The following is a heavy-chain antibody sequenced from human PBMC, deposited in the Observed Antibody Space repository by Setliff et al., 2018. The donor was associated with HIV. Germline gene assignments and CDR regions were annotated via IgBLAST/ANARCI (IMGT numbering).Heavy chain of an antibody. V-gene: IGHV4-34*01. D-gene: IGHD2-2*01. CDR3: ARGHCSGTNCYGVDYYGMDV. CDR2: LSPSGTT. CDR1: GGSFSNYY. Sequence: PSETLSLTCTVYGGSFSNYYTNWIRPPPGKGLEWIGELSPSGTTRSNPSLQSRVTISLDTSNNQFSLKLTSVTAADTAVYYCARGHCSGTNCYGVDYYGMDVWGQGTTVTVSS. J-gene: IGHJ6*02.